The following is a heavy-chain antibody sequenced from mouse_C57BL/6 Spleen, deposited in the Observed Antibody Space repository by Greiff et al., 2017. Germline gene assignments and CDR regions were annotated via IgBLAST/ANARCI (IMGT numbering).Heavy chain of an antibody. CDR1: GFSFNTYA. V-gene: IGHV10-1*01. Sequence: EVHLVESGGGLVQPKGSLKLSCAASGFSFNTYAMNWVRQAPGKGVEWVARIRSKSNNYATYYANSVKDRFTISRDDSESMLYLQMNNLKTEDTAMYYCVRHDHLFAMDYWGQGTSVTVSS. CDR2: IRSKSNNYAT. D-gene: IGHD2-3*01. CDR3: VRHDHLFAMDY. J-gene: IGHJ4*01.